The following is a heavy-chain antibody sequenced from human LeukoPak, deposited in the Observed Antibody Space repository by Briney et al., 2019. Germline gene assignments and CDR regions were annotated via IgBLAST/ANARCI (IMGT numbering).Heavy chain of an antibody. CDR3: ARVNGELLRPPPTWFDP. Sequence: SETLSLTCTVSGGSISSSSYYWGWIRQPPGKGLEWIGSIYYSGSTYYNPSLKSRVTISVDTSKNQFSLKLSSVTAADTAVYYCARVNGELLRPPPTWFDPWGQGTLVTVSS. D-gene: IGHD1-26*01. V-gene: IGHV4-39*07. CDR1: GGSISSSSYY. CDR2: IYYSGST. J-gene: IGHJ5*02.